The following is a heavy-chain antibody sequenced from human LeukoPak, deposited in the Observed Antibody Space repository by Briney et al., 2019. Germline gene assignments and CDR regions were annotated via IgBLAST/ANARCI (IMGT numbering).Heavy chain of an antibody. CDR2: ISSDGGNT. J-gene: IGHJ6*03. V-gene: IGHV3-74*01. D-gene: IGHD1-26*01. CDR3: AREWELRGAYYMDV. CDR1: GFTFSSYW. Sequence: RGSLRPSCAASGFTFSSYWMHWVRQAPGKGLVWVSRISSDGGNTVYADSVKGRFTISRDNANDTLYLQMDSLRGEDTAVYYCAREWELRGAYYMDVWGKGTTVTVSS.